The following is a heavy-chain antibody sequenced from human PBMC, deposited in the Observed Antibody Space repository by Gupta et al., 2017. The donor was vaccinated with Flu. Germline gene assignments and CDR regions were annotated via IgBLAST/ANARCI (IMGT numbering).Heavy chain of an antibody. CDR3: ARDVGSGDYDS. CDR2: INRDGSVI. V-gene: IGHV3-7*01. CDR1: GFTLSDYW. D-gene: IGHD4-17*01. Sequence: EVQLLESGGGLVQTGGSLRLSCGASGFTLSDYWMSWVRQAPGKGQELVANINRDGSVINYRDFVRGRFTISRDNAKNAVYFQMNSLRVDDTAVYYCARDVGSGDYDSWGQGTLVTVSS. J-gene: IGHJ5*01.